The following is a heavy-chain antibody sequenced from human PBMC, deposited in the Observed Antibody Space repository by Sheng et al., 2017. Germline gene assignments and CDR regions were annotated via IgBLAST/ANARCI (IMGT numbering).Heavy chain of an antibody. CDR3: VREGWELGPH. D-gene: IGHD1-26*01. CDR1: GGTFNAFA. V-gene: IGHV1-69*01. J-gene: IGHJ4*02. CDR2: INPIFHTT. Sequence: QVPLVQSGAEVKTPGSSVQVACKFSGGTFNAFAFCWVRQAPGQGLEWMGGINPIFHTTDYAQKFQDRVAISADESTNTVHLHLSRLTGEDTAIYYCVREGWELGPHWGQGTLVTVSS.